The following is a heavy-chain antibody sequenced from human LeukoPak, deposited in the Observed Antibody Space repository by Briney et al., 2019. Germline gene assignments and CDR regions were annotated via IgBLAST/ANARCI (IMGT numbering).Heavy chain of an antibody. CDR3: ARALRGSYYSASFDY. Sequence: GGSLRLSCAASGFTFSSYGMHWVRQAPGKGLEWVAVIWYDGSNKYYADSVKGRFTISRDNSKNTLYLQMNSLRAEDTAVYYCARALRGSYYSASFDYWGQGTLVTISS. CDR1: GFTFSSYG. J-gene: IGHJ4*02. V-gene: IGHV3-33*01. CDR2: IWYDGSNK. D-gene: IGHD1-26*01.